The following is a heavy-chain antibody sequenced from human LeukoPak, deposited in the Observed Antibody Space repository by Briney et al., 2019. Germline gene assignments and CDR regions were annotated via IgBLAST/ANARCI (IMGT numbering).Heavy chain of an antibody. CDR1: GGSISSSSYY. D-gene: IGHD3-22*01. V-gene: IGHV4-39*07. CDR2: IYYSGST. CDR3: ASGSYYDSGDDAFDI. J-gene: IGHJ3*02. Sequence: SETLSLTCTVSGGSISSSSYYWGWIRQPPGKGLEWIGSIYYSGSTYYNPSLKSRVTISVDTSKNQFSLKLSSVIAADTAVYYCASGSYYDSGDDAFDIWGQGTMVTVSS.